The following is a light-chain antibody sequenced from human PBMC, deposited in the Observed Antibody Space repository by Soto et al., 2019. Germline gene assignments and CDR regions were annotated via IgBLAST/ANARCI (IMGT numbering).Light chain of an antibody. CDR1: SSNIGSDT. CDR2: SNN. CDR3: AAWDDSLNGVV. V-gene: IGLV1-44*01. J-gene: IGLJ2*01. Sequence: QSVLTQPPSASGTPGQRVTISCSGSSSNIGSDTVNWYQQLPGRAPKLLIYSNNQRPSGVPDRFSGFKSGTSASLAISGLQSEDEADYYCAAWDDSLNGVVFGGGTKLTV.